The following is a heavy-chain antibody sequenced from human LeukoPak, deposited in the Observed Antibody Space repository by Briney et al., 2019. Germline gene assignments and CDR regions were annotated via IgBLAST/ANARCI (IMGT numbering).Heavy chain of an antibody. Sequence: SVKVSCKASGGTFSSYAISWVRQAPGQGLEWMGGIIPIFGTANYAQKFQGRVTITADESTSTAYMELSSLRSEDTAVYYCSRGLVVAAIRGLYYYYGMDVWGQGTTVTVSS. D-gene: IGHD2-21*02. CDR2: IIPIFGTA. CDR3: SRGLVVAAIRGLYYYYGMDV. CDR1: GGTFSSYA. J-gene: IGHJ6*02. V-gene: IGHV1-69*13.